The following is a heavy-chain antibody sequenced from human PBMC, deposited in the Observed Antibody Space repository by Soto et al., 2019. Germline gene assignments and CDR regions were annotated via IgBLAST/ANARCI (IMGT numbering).Heavy chain of an antibody. CDR1: GDSISITSYY. J-gene: IGHJ4*02. V-gene: IGHV4-39*01. CDR2: IHYSGST. CDR3: ASTKDETLYFDY. Sequence: QLQLQESGPGLVKPSETLSLTCTVSGDSISITSYYWGWVRQPPGKGLEWIGSIHYSGSTHYNPSLQSRVTISGDASKKQFSLKLRSVTAADTAMYYCASTKDETLYFDYWGQGTLVTVSS. D-gene: IGHD2-15*01.